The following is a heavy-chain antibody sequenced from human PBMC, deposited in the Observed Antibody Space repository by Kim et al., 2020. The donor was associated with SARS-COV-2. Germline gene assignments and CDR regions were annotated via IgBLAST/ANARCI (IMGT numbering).Heavy chain of an antibody. CDR2: IKRKFDGGTT. CDR1: GFTFTNAW. CDR3: TTGLDY. V-gene: IGHV3-15*01. Sequence: GGSLRLSCAASGFTFTNAWMSWVRQAPGKGLEWVGRIKRKFDGGTTDYAAPVKGRFTISRDDSKKMVYLQMNSLKTEDTAVYYCTTGLDYWGQGTLVTVSS. J-gene: IGHJ4*02.